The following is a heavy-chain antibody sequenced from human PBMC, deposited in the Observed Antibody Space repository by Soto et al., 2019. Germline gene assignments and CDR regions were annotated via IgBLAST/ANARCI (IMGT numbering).Heavy chain of an antibody. CDR3: PRAQGFSYGFSALDI. J-gene: IGHJ6*04. CDR2: ISTSITYI. CDR1: GFTFSSYN. Sequence: PGGSQRLSCVASGFTFSSYNINWVRQSPCKGLEWVSSISTSITYIFYTDSVKARFTISRDNAKNSLYLQMHSLRAEDTAVYLCPRAQGFSYGFSALDIWGIGNMVLVSS. D-gene: IGHD5-18*01. V-gene: IGHV3-21*01.